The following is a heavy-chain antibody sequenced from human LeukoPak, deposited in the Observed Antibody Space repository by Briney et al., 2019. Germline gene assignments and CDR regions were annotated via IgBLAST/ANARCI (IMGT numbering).Heavy chain of an antibody. Sequence: SETLSLTCTVSGGSISSGDYYWSWIRQPPGKGLEWIGYIYYSGSTYYNPSLKSRVTISVDTSKNQFSLKLSSVTVADTAVYYCARDGKTAIDYWGQGTLVTVSS. CDR2: IYYSGST. D-gene: IGHD1-14*01. V-gene: IGHV4-30-4*01. CDR1: GGSISSGDYY. CDR3: ARDGKTAIDY. J-gene: IGHJ4*02.